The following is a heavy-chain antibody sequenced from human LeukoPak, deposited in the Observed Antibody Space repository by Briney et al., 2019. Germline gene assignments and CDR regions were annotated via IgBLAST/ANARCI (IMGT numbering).Heavy chain of an antibody. D-gene: IGHD4-17*01. V-gene: IGHV4-39*07. J-gene: IGHJ5*02. CDR3: AREPVTTVFDP. CDR2: IYHSGST. Sequence: SETLSLTCTVSGGSISSSSYYWGWIRQPPGKGLEWIGSIYHSGSTYYNPSLKSRVTISVDTSKNQSSLKLSSVTAADTAVYYCAREPVTTVFDPWGQGTLVTVSS. CDR1: GGSISSSSYY.